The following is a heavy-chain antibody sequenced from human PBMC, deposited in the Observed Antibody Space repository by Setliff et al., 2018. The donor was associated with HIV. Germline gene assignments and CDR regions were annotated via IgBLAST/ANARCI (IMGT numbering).Heavy chain of an antibody. J-gene: IGHJ5*02. V-gene: IGHV1-69*04. CDR1: GYTFTNYD. CDR2: IIPMFSIP. Sequence: GASVKVSCKASGYTFTNYDISWVRQAPGQGLEWMGRIIPMFSIPNYSQRFQGRVTITADRSTNTVYMELSSLRSDDTAVYYCARVGRSVTGPWGQGTLVTVSS. D-gene: IGHD6-19*01. CDR3: ARVGRSVTGP.